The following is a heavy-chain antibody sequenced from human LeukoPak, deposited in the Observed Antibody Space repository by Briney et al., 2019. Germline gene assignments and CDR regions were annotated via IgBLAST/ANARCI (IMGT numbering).Heavy chain of an antibody. J-gene: IGHJ6*02. D-gene: IGHD3-22*01. V-gene: IGHV1-69*04. CDR1: GYTFTSYD. Sequence: ASVKVSCKASGYTFTSYDINWVRQAPGQGLEWMGRIIPILGIANYAQKLQGRVTITADKSTSTAYMELSSLRSEDTAVYYCALYDSSGYYYGTDGMDVWGQGTTVTVSS. CDR3: ALYDSSGYYYGTDGMDV. CDR2: IIPILGIA.